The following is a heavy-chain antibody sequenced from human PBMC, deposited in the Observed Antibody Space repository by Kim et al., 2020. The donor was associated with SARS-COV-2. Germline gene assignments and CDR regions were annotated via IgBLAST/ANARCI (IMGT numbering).Heavy chain of an antibody. CDR1: GGSISSGSYY. CDR3: ARDLAIAEQLAFDI. V-gene: IGHV4-61*02. J-gene: IGHJ3*02. CDR2: IYTSGST. D-gene: IGHD1-1*01. Sequence: SETLSLTCTVSGGSISSGSYYWSWIRQPAGKGLEWIERIYTSGSTNYNPSLKSRVTISVDTSKNQFSLKLSSVTTADTAVYYCARDLAIAEQLAFDIWGQGTMVTVSS.